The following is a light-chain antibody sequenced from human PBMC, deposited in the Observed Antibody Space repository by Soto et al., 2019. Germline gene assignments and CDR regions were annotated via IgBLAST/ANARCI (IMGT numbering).Light chain of an antibody. CDR3: QQYGRSPFT. V-gene: IGKV3-20*01. CDR2: GAS. Sequence: EIVLTQSPGTRSLSPGERATLSCRASQSVSSNNLAWYQQRPGQAPRVVIYGASTRATGIPERFSGSGSGTDFTLTISRLEPEDFAVYYCQQYGRSPFTFGAGTKVDIK. J-gene: IGKJ3*01. CDR1: QSVSSNN.